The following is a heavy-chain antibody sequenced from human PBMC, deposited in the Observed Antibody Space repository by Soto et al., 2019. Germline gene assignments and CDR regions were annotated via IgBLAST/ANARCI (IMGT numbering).Heavy chain of an antibody. V-gene: IGHV3-23*01. J-gene: IGHJ4*02. CDR2: ISGSGDTT. Sequence: EVQLLESGGGLVQPGGSLRLSCAASGFRFSGFAMSWVRQTPGKGLEWVSVISGSGDTTYYADSVKGRFTISRDNLKNTLYLQMSRLRAEDAALYYCAKLPLYSSSSHTLDYWGLGTLVTVSS. CDR3: AKLPLYSSSSHTLDY. CDR1: GFRFSGFA. D-gene: IGHD6-6*01.